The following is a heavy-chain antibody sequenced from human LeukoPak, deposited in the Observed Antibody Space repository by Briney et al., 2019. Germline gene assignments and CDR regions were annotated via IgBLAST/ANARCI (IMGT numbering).Heavy chain of an antibody. CDR1: GGSISSYY. D-gene: IGHD3-10*01. CDR3: ASTLWFGEPAFDY. CDR2: IYYSGST. Sequence: TSETLSLTCTVSGGSISSYYWSWIRQPPGKGLEWIGYIYYSGSTNYNPSLKSRVTISVDTSKNQFSLKLSSVTAADTAVYYCASTLWFGEPAFDYWGQGTLVTVSS. J-gene: IGHJ4*02. V-gene: IGHV4-59*01.